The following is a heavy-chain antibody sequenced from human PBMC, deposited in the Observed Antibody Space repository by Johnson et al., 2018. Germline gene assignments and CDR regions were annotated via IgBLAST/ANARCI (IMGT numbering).Heavy chain of an antibody. Sequence: EVQLVESGEGLVQPGGSLRLSCAASGFTFRNYAMHWVRQAPGKGLQYVSALSSNGGSTYYADYVQGRFTMSRDHSKNTLSLQMGSLSAEDMAVYYCARGGYCSGGSCYSFVAFDIWGQGTMVTVSS. CDR1: GFTFRNYA. D-gene: IGHD2-15*01. J-gene: IGHJ3*02. CDR3: ARGGYCSGGSCYSFVAFDI. CDR2: LSSNGGST. V-gene: IGHV3-64*02.